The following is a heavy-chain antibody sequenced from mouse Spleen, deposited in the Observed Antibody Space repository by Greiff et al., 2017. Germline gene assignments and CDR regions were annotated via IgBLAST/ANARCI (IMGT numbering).Heavy chain of an antibody. CDR2: ISSGGSYT. V-gene: IGHV5-9-3*01. CDR1: GFTFSSYA. CDR3: AREGDYGYDDGWYFDV. D-gene: IGHD2-2*01. Sequence: EVQVVESGGGLVKPGGSLKLSCAASGFTFSSYAMSWVRQTPEKRLEWVATISSGGSYTYYPDSVKGRFTISRDNAKNTLYLQMSSLRSEDTAMYYCAREGDYGYDDGWYFDVWGAGTTVTVSS. J-gene: IGHJ1*01.